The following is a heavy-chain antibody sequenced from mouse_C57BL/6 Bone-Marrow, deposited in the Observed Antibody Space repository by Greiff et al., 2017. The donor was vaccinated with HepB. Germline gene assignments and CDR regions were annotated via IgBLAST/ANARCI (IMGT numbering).Heavy chain of an antibody. CDR2: ISNGGGST. D-gene: IGHD1-1*01. V-gene: IGHV5-12*01. CDR1: GFTFSDYY. Sequence: EVQLVESGGGLVQPGGSLKLSCAASGFTFSDYYMYWVRQTPEKRLEWVAYISNGGGSTYYPDTVKGRFTISRDNAKNTLYLQMSRLKSEDTAMYYCARPMDYYGSSYDWFAYWGQGTLVTVSA. CDR3: ARPMDYYGSSYDWFAY. J-gene: IGHJ3*01.